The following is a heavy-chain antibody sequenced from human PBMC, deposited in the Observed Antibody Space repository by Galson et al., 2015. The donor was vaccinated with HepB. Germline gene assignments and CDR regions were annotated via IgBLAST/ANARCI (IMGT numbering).Heavy chain of an antibody. CDR3: AKAQNYYYGMDV. Sequence: SLRLSCAASGFTFSSYAMSWVRQAPGKGLEWVSAISGSGGSTYYADSVKGRFTISRDNSKNTLYLQMNSLRAEDTAVYYCAKAQNYYYGMDVWGQGTTVTVSS. CDR1: GFTFSSYA. CDR2: ISGSGGST. V-gene: IGHV3-23*01. J-gene: IGHJ6*02.